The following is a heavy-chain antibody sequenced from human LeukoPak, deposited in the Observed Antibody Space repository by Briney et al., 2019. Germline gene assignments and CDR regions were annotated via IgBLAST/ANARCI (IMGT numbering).Heavy chain of an antibody. V-gene: IGHV4-59*01. CDR3: ARCGGDCYYSPAFDI. J-gene: IGHJ3*02. CDR1: GVSISSYY. CDR2: IYYSGST. D-gene: IGHD2-21*02. Sequence: SETLSLTCTVSGVSISSYYWSWIRQPPGKGLEWIGYIYYSGSTNYNPSLKSRVTISVDTSKNQFSLKLSSVTAADTAVYYCARCGGDCYYSPAFDIWGQGTMVTVSS.